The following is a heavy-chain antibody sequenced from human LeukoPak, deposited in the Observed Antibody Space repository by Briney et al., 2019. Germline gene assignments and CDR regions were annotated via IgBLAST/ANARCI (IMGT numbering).Heavy chain of an antibody. CDR2: ITSSGSYI. V-gene: IGHV3-21*01. J-gene: IGHJ4*02. D-gene: IGHD6-19*01. CDR1: AFSFSNYN. CDR3: ARDQVAATLGFDY. Sequence: GGSLRLSCAASAFSFSNYNMNWVRQAPGKGLEWVSSITSSGSYIYYADSVKGRFTISRDNAKNSLYLQMNSLRAEDTAVYYCARDQVAATLGFDYWGQGTLVTVSS.